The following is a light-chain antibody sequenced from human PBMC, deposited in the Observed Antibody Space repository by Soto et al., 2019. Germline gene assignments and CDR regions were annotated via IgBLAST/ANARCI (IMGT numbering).Light chain of an antibody. CDR2: AAS. J-gene: IGKJ5*01. CDR1: QAIGRE. V-gene: IGKV1-6*01. Sequence: AIQMTQSPSSLSASVGDRVTITCRASQAIGRELGWYQQKPGKAPKLLIYAASTLQSGVPSRFSGSGSGTDFTLTISSLQPEDFASYYCLQDYKFPITFGQGTRLEIK. CDR3: LQDYKFPIT.